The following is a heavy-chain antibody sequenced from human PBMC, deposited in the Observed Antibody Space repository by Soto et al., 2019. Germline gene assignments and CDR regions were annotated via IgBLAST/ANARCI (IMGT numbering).Heavy chain of an antibody. CDR3: AKARDYSNYVEDY. CDR2: ISGSGGST. J-gene: IGHJ4*02. D-gene: IGHD4-4*01. Sequence: GGSLRLSCAASGFTFSSYAMSWVRQAPGKGLEWVSAISGSGGSTYYADSVKGRFTVSRDNSKNTLYLQMNSLRAEDTAVYYCAKARDYSNYVEDYWGQGTLVTVSS. V-gene: IGHV3-23*01. CDR1: GFTFSSYA.